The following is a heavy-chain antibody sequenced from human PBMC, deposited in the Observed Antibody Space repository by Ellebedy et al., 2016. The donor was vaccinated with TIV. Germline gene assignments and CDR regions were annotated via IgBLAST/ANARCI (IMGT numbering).Heavy chain of an antibody. V-gene: IGHV3-9*01. CDR2: ITLNNGFI. CDR3: VREDSSGWSDYYFDS. Sequence: SLKISCTGSGFSFDEYAMHWVRQAPGKGLEWVSGITLNNGFIGYADSVKGRCSISRDNARNSLNLQLNSLRPEDTAIYYCVREDSSGWSDYYFDSWGQGTLVTVSS. J-gene: IGHJ4*02. D-gene: IGHD6-19*01. CDR1: GFSFDEYA.